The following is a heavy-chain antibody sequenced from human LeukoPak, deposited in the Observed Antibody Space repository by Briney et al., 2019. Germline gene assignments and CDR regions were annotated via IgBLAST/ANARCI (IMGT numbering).Heavy chain of an antibody. D-gene: IGHD3-22*01. J-gene: IGHJ4*02. CDR2: VSQSGST. CDR3: ETYESSGYYRGWF. CDR1: GYSISSGYY. V-gene: IGHV4-38-2*02. Sequence: PSETLSLTCTVSGYSISSGYYWGWIRQPPGKGLEWIGEVSQSGSTNYNPSLKSRVTMSLDKSKNQFSLKLNSVTAADTALYYCETYESSGYYRGWFWGQGTLVTVSS.